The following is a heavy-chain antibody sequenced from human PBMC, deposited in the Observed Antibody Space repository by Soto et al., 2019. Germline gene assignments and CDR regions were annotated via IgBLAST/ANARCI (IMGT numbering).Heavy chain of an antibody. Sequence: PSETLSLTCAVYGGSFSGYYWSWIRQPPGKGLEWIGEINHSGSTNYNPSLKSRVTISEDTSKNQFSLKLSSVTAADTAVYYCARGSSYSSSSETYGGAVDYW. CDR3: ARGSSYSSSSETYGGAVDY. D-gene: IGHD6-6*01. V-gene: IGHV4-34*01. CDR2: INHSGST. J-gene: IGHJ4*01. CDR1: GGSFSGYY.